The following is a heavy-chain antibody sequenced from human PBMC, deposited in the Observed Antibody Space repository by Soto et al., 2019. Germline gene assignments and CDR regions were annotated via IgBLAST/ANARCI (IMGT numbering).Heavy chain of an antibody. D-gene: IGHD1-26*01. J-gene: IGHJ6*02. CDR1: GDSVSSNSAA. V-gene: IGHV6-1*01. CDR2: TYYRSKWYN. CDR3: ARLMGATYYYYYGMDV. Sequence: SQTLSLTCAISGDSVSSNSAAWNWIRQSPSRGLEWLGRTYYRSKWYNDYAVSVKSRITINPDTSKNQFSLQLNSVTPEDTAVYYCARLMGATYYYYYGMDVWGQGTTVTVSS.